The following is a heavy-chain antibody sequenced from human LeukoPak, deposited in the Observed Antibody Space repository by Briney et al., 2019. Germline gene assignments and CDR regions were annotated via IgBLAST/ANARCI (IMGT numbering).Heavy chain of an antibody. Sequence: PSETLSLTCTVSGGSISSYYWSWIRQPPGKGLEWIGYIYYSGSTYYNPSLKSRVTISVDTSKNQFSLKLSSVTAADTAVYYCARARQTIFGVVIPYWGQGTLVTVSS. CDR3: ARARQTIFGVVIPY. V-gene: IGHV4-59*12. CDR2: IYYSGST. CDR1: GGSISSYY. D-gene: IGHD3-3*01. J-gene: IGHJ4*02.